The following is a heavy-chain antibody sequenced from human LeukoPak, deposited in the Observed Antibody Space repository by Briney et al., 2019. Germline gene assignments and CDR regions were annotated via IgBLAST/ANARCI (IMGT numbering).Heavy chain of an antibody. CDR3: ATYGEVVKGLIPWYFDY. CDR1: GYTLTELS. CDR2: FDPEDGEA. J-gene: IGHJ4*02. Sequence: ASVKVSCKVSGYTLTELSMHWVRQAPGKGLEWMGGFDPEDGEAIYAQKFQGRVTMTEDTSTDTAYMELSSLRSEDTAVYYCATYGEVVKGLIPWYFDYWGQGTLVTVSS. D-gene: IGHD4-17*01. V-gene: IGHV1-24*01.